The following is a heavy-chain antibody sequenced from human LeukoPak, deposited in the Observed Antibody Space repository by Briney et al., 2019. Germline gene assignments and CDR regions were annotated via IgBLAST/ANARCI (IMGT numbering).Heavy chain of an antibody. CDR1: GGSISSHY. CDR3: ARAARRSYYVDY. V-gene: IGHV4-59*11. CDR2: IYYSGST. J-gene: IGHJ4*02. D-gene: IGHD6-6*01. Sequence: SETLSLTCTVSGGSISSHYWSWIRQPPGKGLEWIGYIYYSGSTNYNPSLKSRVTISVDTSKNQFSLKLSPVTAADTAVHYCARAARRSYYVDYWGQGTLVTVSS.